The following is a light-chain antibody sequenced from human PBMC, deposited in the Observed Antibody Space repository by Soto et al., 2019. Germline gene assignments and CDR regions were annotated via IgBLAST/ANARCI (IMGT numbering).Light chain of an antibody. CDR2: AAS. J-gene: IGKJ2*01. CDR1: QSGTSSY. V-gene: IGKV3-20*01. CDR3: QHYGPSPGYT. Sequence: EIVLTQSPGTLSLSPGERATLSCRASQSGTSSYFAWYQHKPGQAPRLLIYAASDRATGIPDRFIGSGSVTNFTLTITRLEPEDFAVYYCQHYGPSPGYTFGQGTKLEI.